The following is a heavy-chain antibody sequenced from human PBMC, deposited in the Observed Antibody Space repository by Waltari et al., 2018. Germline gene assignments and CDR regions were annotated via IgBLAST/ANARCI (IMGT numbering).Heavy chain of an antibody. CDR2: IYYSGST. Sequence: QVQLQESGPGLVKPSETLSLTCTVSGGSISSSYWTWIRQPPGKGLEWIGYIYYSGSTNHNHSLKSRVTISVDTSKNQFCLKLRSVTAADTAVYYCARATPSTILGGPSGVRNYGMDVWGQGTTVTVSS. CDR1: GGSISSSY. CDR3: ARATPSTILGGPSGVRNYGMDV. V-gene: IGHV4-59*01. J-gene: IGHJ6*02. D-gene: IGHD3-16*01.